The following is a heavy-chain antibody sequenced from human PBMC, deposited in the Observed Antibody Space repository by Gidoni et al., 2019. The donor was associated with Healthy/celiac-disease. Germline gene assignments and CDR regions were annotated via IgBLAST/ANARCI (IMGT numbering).Heavy chain of an antibody. Sequence: EVPLVQSVAEVKTPGESLKLSCKGSGDSFTSYWIGWVRQMPGKGLEWMGIIYPGDSDTRYSPSFQGQVNISADKSISTAYLQWSSLKASDTAMYYCARLRRSSGYFDLWGRGTLVTVSS. D-gene: IGHD6-19*01. V-gene: IGHV5-51*01. CDR1: GDSFTSYW. J-gene: IGHJ2*01. CDR2: IYPGDSDT. CDR3: ARLRRSSGYFDL.